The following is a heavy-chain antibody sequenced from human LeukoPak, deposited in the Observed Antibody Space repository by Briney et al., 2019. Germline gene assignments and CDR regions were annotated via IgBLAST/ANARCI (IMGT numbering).Heavy chain of an antibody. Sequence: PSETLSLTCTVSGGSISSSSHYWGWIRQPPGKGLEWIGSIYYSGSTYYNPSLKSRVTISVDTSKNQFSLKLSSVTAADTAVYYCARNFDWNDYYYYYMDVWGKGTTVTVSS. CDR3: ARNFDWNDYYYYYMDV. CDR2: IYYSGST. J-gene: IGHJ6*03. CDR1: GGSISSSSHY. V-gene: IGHV4-39*07. D-gene: IGHD3-9*01.